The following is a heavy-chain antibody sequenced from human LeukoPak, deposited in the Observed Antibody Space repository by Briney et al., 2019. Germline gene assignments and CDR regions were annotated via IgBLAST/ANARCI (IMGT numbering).Heavy chain of an antibody. CDR3: ARRGRLWTDS. V-gene: IGHV5-10-1*01. D-gene: IGHD4/OR15-4a*01. CDR2: IDPSDSYT. CDR1: GYSFTSYW. Sequence: GESLKISCKGSGYSFTSYWISWVRQMPGKGLEWMGRIDPSDSYTNYSPSFQGHVTVSADKSISTAYLQWSSLKASDTAMYYCARRGRLWTDSWGQGTLVTVSS. J-gene: IGHJ4*02.